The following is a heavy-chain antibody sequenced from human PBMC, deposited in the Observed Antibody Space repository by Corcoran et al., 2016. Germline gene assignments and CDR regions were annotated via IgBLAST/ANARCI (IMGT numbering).Heavy chain of an antibody. J-gene: IGHJ6*02. CDR2: IIPILGTA. D-gene: IGHD3-22*01. CDR1: GGTFSSYT. Sequence: QVQLVQSGAEEKKHGSPERVSCKASGGTFSSYTISWVRKATGQGLEWMGGIIPILGTAHYALKFQGRVTITADESTSTAYMELSSPRSEDTAVYYCARDESSDGMDVWGQGTTVTVSS. CDR3: ARDESSDGMDV. V-gene: IGHV1-69*01.